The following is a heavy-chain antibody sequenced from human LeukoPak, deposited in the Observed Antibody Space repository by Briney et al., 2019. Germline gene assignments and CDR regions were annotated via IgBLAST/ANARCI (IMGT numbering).Heavy chain of an antibody. Sequence: PSETLSLTCTVSGGSISSFHWSWIRQPPGKGLEWIGYIYYSGSINYNPALKSRVIISVDTSKNQFSLKLSSVTAADTAVYYCARQIRGDCSSTRCRRDWFDPWGQGTLVTVSS. J-gene: IGHJ5*02. D-gene: IGHD2-2*01. V-gene: IGHV4-59*01. CDR1: GGSISSFH. CDR3: ARQIRGDCSSTRCRRDWFDP. CDR2: IYYSGSI.